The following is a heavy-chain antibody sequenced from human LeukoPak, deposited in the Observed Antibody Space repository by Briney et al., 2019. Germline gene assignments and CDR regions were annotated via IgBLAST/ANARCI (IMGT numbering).Heavy chain of an antibody. D-gene: IGHD3-10*01. V-gene: IGHV4-59*01. Sequence: SETLSLTCTVYGGSISGYYWSWIRQPPGKGLEWIGYVSYNGNTNYNTSLKSRVTISVDTSKNHFSLRLRSVSAADTAVYYCARESYGSGNNWGQGTLVTVSS. CDR2: VSYNGNT. CDR1: GGSISGYY. J-gene: IGHJ1*01. CDR3: ARESYGSGNN.